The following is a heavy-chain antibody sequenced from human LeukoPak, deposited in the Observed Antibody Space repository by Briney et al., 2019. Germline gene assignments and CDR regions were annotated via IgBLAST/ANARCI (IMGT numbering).Heavy chain of an antibody. D-gene: IGHD3-9*01. V-gene: IGHV5-10-1*01. Sequence: GESLKISCKGSGYSFTSYWISWVRQMPGKGLEWMGRIDPSDSYTNYSPSFQGHVTISADKSISTAYLQWSSLKASDTAMYYCARHTYYDTLTGYWGSPYYFDYWGQGTLVTVSS. CDR2: IDPSDSYT. CDR1: GYSFTSYW. J-gene: IGHJ4*02. CDR3: ARHTYYDTLTGYWGSPYYFDY.